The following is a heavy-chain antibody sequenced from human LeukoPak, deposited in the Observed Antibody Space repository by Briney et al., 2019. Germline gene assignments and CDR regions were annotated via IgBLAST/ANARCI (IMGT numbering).Heavy chain of an antibody. CDR1: GYTFTGYY. V-gene: IGHV1-2*02. CDR2: INPNSGGT. CDR3: HPFYDSSPDAFDY. Sequence: ASVNVSCKASGYTFTGYYMHWVRQAPGQGLEWMGWINPNSGGTNYAQKFQGRVTMTRDTSISTAYMELSRLRSDDTAVYYCHPFYDSSPDAFDYWGQGTLVTVSS. D-gene: IGHD3-22*01. J-gene: IGHJ4*02.